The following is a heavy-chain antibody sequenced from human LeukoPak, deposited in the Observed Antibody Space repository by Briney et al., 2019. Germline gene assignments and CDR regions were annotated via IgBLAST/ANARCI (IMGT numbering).Heavy chain of an antibody. Sequence: SETLSLTCAVYGGSFSGYYWNWICHSSGKGLEWIGEINYSGSSNYNPSLKSRVTISVDTSKNQFSLKLSSVTAADTAVYYCARALGAFDIWGQGTMVTVSS. CDR2: INYSGSS. V-gene: IGHV4-34*01. J-gene: IGHJ3*02. CDR3: ARALGAFDI. CDR1: GGSFSGYY.